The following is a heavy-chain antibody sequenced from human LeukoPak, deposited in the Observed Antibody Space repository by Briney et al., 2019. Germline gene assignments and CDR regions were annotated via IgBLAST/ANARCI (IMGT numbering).Heavy chain of an antibody. CDR1: GFTFSSFW. J-gene: IGHJ4*02. D-gene: IGHD6-19*01. Sequence: PGGSLRLSCAASGFTFSSFWMHWVRQVPGKGLLWVSRIRSDGTSPTYADSVRGRFTISRDNAKNTLYLEMHSLGAEDTAVYYCAKDLSGWYEGAGDYWGQGTLVTVSS. CDR3: AKDLSGWYEGAGDY. CDR2: IRSDGTSP. V-gene: IGHV3-74*03.